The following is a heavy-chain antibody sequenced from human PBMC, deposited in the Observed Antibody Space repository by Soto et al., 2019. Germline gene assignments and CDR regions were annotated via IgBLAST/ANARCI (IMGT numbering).Heavy chain of an antibody. J-gene: IGHJ4*02. V-gene: IGHV3-30*18. Sequence: QVQLVESGGGVVQPGRSLRLSCAASGFTFSSYGMHWVRQAPGKGLEWVAVISYDGSNKYYADSVKGRFTISRDNSKNTLYLQMNSLRAEDTAVYYCAKEIAITWELLDYWCQGTLVTVSS. CDR1: GFTFSSYG. CDR2: ISYDGSNK. CDR3: AKEIAITWELLDY. D-gene: IGHD1-26*01.